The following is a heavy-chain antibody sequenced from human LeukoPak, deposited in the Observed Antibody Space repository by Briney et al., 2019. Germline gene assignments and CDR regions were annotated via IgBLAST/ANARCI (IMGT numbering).Heavy chain of an antibody. Sequence: ASVKVSCKASGYTFTSYYMHWVRQAPGQGLEWMGIINPSGGSTSYAQKFQGRVTMTRDTSTSTVYMELSSLRSEDTAVYYCARALRERWLQLYYFDYWGQGTLVTVSS. CDR2: INPSGGST. V-gene: IGHV1-46*01. CDR1: GYTFTSYY. J-gene: IGHJ4*02. D-gene: IGHD5-24*01. CDR3: ARALRERWLQLYYFDY.